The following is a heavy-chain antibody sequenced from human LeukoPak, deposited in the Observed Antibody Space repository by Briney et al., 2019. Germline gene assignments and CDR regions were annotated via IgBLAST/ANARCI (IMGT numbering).Heavy chain of an antibody. CDR1: GGSISSSSYY. CDR2: IYYSGST. J-gene: IGHJ4*02. D-gene: IGHD5-18*01. CDR3: ARGVDTSIRYYFDY. Sequence: PSETLSLTCTVSGGSISSSSYYWNWVRQPPGKGLEYIGHIYYSGSTNYNSSLKSRLTISVDTFKNQFSLKLSSVTAADTAVYYCARGVDTSIRYYFDYWGRGTLVTVSS. V-gene: IGHV4-61*01.